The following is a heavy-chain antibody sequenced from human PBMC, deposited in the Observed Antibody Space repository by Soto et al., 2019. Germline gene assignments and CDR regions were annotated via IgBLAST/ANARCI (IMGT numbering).Heavy chain of an antibody. D-gene: IGHD6-13*01. V-gene: IGHV1-46*01. CDR2: INPNGGST. CDR1: GYTFTNYY. Sequence: QVQLVQSGAEVKKPGASVKLSCKASGYTFTNYYIHWVRQAPGQGLEWMAIINPNGGSTNYAQKFQGRVTLTRDKSTSTCYMDLSSLKSEDTAVYYCVRGLAAGDYWGKGTLVTVSS. J-gene: IGHJ4*02. CDR3: VRGLAAGDY.